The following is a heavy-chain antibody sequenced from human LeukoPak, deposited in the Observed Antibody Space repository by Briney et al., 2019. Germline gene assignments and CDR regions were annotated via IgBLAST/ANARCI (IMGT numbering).Heavy chain of an antibody. CDR2: MTGSGGST. J-gene: IGHJ4*02. Sequence: PGGSLRLSCAASGFTFSSYAKSWVRQAPGKGLEWVSAMTGSGGSTYYADSVKGRFTISRDNSKNTLYLQMNSLRAEDTAVYYCAKALLGPHYYFDYWGQGTLVTVSS. CDR1: GFTFSSYA. D-gene: IGHD3-16*01. CDR3: AKALLGPHYYFDY. V-gene: IGHV3-23*01.